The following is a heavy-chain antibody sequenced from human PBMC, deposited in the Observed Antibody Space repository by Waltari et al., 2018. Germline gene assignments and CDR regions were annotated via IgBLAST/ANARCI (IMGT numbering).Heavy chain of an antibody. Sequence: QAQLVQSGAEVKKPASPVMVSCKPSGATFSSYAIRWVRQAPGQGLVWMGGFIPIFGTANDEKKCQGRVTITADKSASTAYMELSSLRSEDTAVYYCASVYSSSWPTWGQGTLVTVSS. CDR1: GATFSSYA. CDR3: ASVYSSSWPT. J-gene: IGHJ5*02. D-gene: IGHD6-13*01. CDR2: FIPIFGTA. V-gene: IGHV1-69*14.